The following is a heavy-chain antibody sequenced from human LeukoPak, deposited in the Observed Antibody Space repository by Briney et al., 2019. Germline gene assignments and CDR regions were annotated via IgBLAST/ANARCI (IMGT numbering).Heavy chain of an antibody. V-gene: IGHV4-34*01. D-gene: IGHD3-9*01. J-gene: IGHJ3*02. CDR3: ARLRERYFDWFYAFDI. Sequence: SETLSLTCAVYGGPLSGYYWSWIRQPPGKGLEWIGKINHSGSTNYNPSLRSRVTISVDTSKNQFSLKLSSVTAADTAVYYCARLRERYFDWFYAFDIWGQGTMVTASS. CDR2: INHSGST. CDR1: GGPLSGYY.